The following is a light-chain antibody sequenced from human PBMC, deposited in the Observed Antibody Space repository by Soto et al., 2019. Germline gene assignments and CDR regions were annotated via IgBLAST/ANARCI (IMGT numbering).Light chain of an antibody. J-gene: IGKJ1*01. Sequence: EIVLTQSPATLSLSPGERATLSCRASQSISDTLAWYLQKPGQAPRLLIHGASTRATGFPARFSGSGSGTDFTLTISSLQSEDIAIYYCQQYNNWPWTFGQGTKVDI. CDR3: QQYNNWPWT. CDR1: QSISDT. V-gene: IGKV3-15*01. CDR2: GAS.